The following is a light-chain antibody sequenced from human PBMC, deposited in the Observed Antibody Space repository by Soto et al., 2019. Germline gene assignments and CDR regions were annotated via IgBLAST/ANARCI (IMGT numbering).Light chain of an antibody. CDR2: DVT. Sequence: QSALTQPRSVSGSPGQSVTISCTGTSSDVGGYNYVSWYQQHPGQAPQLMIYDVTKRPSGVPDRFSGSKSGNTASLSISGLQAEDEADYYCCSYGGGYTPLIFGGGTKVTVL. CDR1: SSDVGGYNY. CDR3: CSYGGGYTPLI. J-gene: IGLJ2*01. V-gene: IGLV2-11*01.